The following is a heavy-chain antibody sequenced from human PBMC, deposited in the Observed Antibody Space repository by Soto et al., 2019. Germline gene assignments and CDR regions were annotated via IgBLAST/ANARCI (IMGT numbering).Heavy chain of an antibody. CDR2: LIPIFGTA. D-gene: IGHD4-17*01. J-gene: IGHJ5*02. Sequence: QVQLVQSGAEVKRPGSSVKVSCKASGGTFSTYAINWVRQAPGQGLEWMGGLIPIFGTANYAQKFQGRVSITADESTSTAYMELSSLRSEDTAVHYCATKGPGDGATGLGWFDPWGQGTLVTVSS. V-gene: IGHV1-69*01. CDR3: ATKGPGDGATGLGWFDP. CDR1: GGTFSTYA.